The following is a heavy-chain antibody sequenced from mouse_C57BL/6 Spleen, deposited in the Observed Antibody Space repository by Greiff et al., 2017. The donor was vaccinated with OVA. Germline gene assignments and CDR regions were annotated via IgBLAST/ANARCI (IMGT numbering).Heavy chain of an antibody. J-gene: IGHJ2*01. V-gene: IGHV1-64*01. CDR3: ARTYGSSPYYFDY. D-gene: IGHD1-1*01. Sequence: QVQLQQPGAELVKPGASVKLSCKASGYTFTSYWMHWVKQRPGQGLEWIGMIHPNSGSTNYNEKFKSKATLTVDKSYSTAYMQLSSLTSEDSAVYYCARTYGSSPYYFDYWGQGTTLTVSS. CDR1: GYTFTSYW. CDR2: IHPNSGST.